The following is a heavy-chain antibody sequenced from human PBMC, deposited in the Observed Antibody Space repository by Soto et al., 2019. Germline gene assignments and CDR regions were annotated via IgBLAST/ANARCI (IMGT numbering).Heavy chain of an antibody. CDR2: INWNGGST. CDR1: GFTFDDYG. CDR3: ARVEQTWNDERGPLDY. V-gene: IGHV3-20*01. D-gene: IGHD1-1*01. Sequence: GGSLRLSCAASGFTFDDYGMSWVRQAPGKGLEWVSGINWNGGSTGYADSVKGRFTISRDNAKNSLYLQMNSLRAEDTALYHFARVEQTWNDERGPLDYWGQGTLVTVFS. J-gene: IGHJ4*02.